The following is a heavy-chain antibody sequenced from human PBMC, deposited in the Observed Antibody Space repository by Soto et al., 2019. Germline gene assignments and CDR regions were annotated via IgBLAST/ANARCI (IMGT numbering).Heavy chain of an antibody. V-gene: IGHV4-34*01. CDR1: GGSFSGYY. D-gene: IGHD2-15*01. J-gene: IGHJ4*02. Sequence: QVQLQQWGAGLLKPSETLSLTCAVYGGSFSGYYWSWIRQPPGKGLEWIGEINNSGSTNYNPSLKSRVTISVDTSKNQFSLKLSSVTAADTAVYYCARVRRYCSGGSCYKPYYYFDYWGQGTLVTVSS. CDR2: INNSGST. CDR3: ARVRRYCSGGSCYKPYYYFDY.